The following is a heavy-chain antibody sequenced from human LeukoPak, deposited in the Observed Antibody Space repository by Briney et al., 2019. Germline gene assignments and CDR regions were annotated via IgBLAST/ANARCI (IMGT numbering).Heavy chain of an antibody. D-gene: IGHD3-22*01. Sequence: PGGSLRLSCAASGFTFSSYDMHWVRQAPGKGLEWVAVISYDGSNKYYADSVKGRFTISRDNSKNTLYLQMNSLRAEDTAVYYCARDGGEFYDSSGYYFKPGAFDYWGQGTLVTVSS. J-gene: IGHJ4*02. V-gene: IGHV3-30-3*01. CDR1: GFTFSSYD. CDR2: ISYDGSNK. CDR3: ARDGGEFYDSSGYYFKPGAFDY.